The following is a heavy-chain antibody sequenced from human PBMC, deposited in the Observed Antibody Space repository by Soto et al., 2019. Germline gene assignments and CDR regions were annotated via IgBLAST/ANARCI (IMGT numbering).Heavy chain of an antibody. Sequence: EVQLVESGGGLVQPGGSLRLSCAASGFTFSSYWMSWVRQAPGKGLEWVANIKQDGSEKYYVDSVKGRFTISRDNAKNSLYLQMNSLRAEDTAVYYCARAPIEYSCSSFTFGGAFDIWGQGTMVTVSS. CDR3: ARAPIEYSCSSFTFGGAFDI. CDR1: GFTFSSYW. J-gene: IGHJ3*02. CDR2: IKQDGSEK. V-gene: IGHV3-7*01. D-gene: IGHD6-6*01.